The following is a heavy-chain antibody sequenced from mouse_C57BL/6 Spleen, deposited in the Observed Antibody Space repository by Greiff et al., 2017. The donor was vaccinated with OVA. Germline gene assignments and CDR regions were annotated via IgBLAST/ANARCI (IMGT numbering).Heavy chain of an antibody. Sequence: EVQLQQSGPGLVKPGASVKISCKASGYTFTDYYMNWVKQSHGKSLEWIGDINPNNGGTSYNQKFKGKATLTVDKSSSTAYMELRSLTSEDSAVYYCARGGVYAMDYWGQGTSVTVSS. V-gene: IGHV1-26*01. CDR2: INPNNGGT. J-gene: IGHJ4*01. CDR3: ARGGVYAMDY. CDR1: GYTFTDYY.